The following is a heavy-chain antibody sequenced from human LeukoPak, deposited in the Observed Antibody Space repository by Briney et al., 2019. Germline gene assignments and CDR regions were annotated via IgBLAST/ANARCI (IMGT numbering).Heavy chain of an antibody. CDR3: ATRAYGSGSYFHYYYYYMDV. CDR2: ISGSGSNT. V-gene: IGHV3-23*01. D-gene: IGHD3-10*01. J-gene: IGHJ6*03. CDR1: GFTFNSYA. Sequence: PGGSLRLSCAASGFTFNSYAMTWVRQAPGKGLEWVSAISGSGSNTYYADSVKGRFTISRDNSKNTLYLQTNSLRAEDTAVYYCATRAYGSGSYFHYYYYYMDVWGKGTTVTVSS.